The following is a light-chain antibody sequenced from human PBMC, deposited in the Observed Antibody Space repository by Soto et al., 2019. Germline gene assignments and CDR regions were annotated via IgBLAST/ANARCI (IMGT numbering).Light chain of an antibody. V-gene: IGKV3-11*01. CDR1: QSVSRY. Sequence: EVVLTLSPATLSLSPGERATLSCRASQSVSRYLAWYQQKPGQAPRLLIYDASNRATGIPARFSGSGSGTDFTLTISSLQPEDFAVYYCQQDYNSLTFGGGTKV. CDR3: QQDYNSLT. J-gene: IGKJ4*01. CDR2: DAS.